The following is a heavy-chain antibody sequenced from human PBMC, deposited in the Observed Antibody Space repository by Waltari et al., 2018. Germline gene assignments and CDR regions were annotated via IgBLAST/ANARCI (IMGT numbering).Heavy chain of an antibody. D-gene: IGHD1-26*01. CDR2: ISPGSRTI. CDR1: GFTFSTSA. CDR3: VRPRGQEPRGDS. V-gene: IGHV3-48*01. J-gene: IGHJ4*02. Sequence: EVLLVASGGGLVQPGGSLQVFCVASGFTFSTSAINWVRLAPGKGLQWVSYISPGSRTIYYADSMKGRFTVSRDNTRNTVYLQMNNLRVEDTAVYYCVRPRGQEPRGDSWGQGTLVTVSS.